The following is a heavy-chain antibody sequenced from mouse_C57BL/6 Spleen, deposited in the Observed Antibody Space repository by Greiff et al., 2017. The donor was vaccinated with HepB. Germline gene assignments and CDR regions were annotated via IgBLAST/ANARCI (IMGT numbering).Heavy chain of an antibody. CDR1: GFNIKDDY. D-gene: IGHD3-2*02. Sequence: EVQLQQSGAELVRPGASVKLSCTASGFNIKDDYMHWVKQRPEQGLEWIGWIDPENGDTEYASKFQGKATITADTSSNTAYLKLSSLTSEDTAVYYCTGADSSGYGFAYWGQGTLVTVSA. V-gene: IGHV14-4*01. CDR3: TGADSSGYGFAY. CDR2: IDPENGDT. J-gene: IGHJ3*01.